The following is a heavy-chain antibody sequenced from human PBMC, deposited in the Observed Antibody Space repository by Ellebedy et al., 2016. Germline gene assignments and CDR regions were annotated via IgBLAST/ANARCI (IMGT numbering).Heavy chain of an antibody. V-gene: IGHV3-15*01. Sequence: GGSLRLSXAASGFTFSNAWMSWVRQAPGKGLEWVGRIKSKTDGETTDYAAPVKGRFTISRDDSKNTLFLQMNSLKTEDTAVYYCTTDDPQWLADWGQGTLVTVSS. CDR1: GFTFSNAW. J-gene: IGHJ4*02. CDR3: TTDDPQWLAD. D-gene: IGHD6-19*01. CDR2: IKSKTDGETT.